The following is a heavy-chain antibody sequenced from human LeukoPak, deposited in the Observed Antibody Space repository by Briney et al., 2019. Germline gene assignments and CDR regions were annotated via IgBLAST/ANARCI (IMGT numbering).Heavy chain of an antibody. J-gene: IGHJ4*02. CDR1: SESFSTYY. CDR2: INHSGST. V-gene: IGHV4-34*01. CDR3: ARGRAPEN. Sequence: SETLSLTCAVYSESFSTYYWNWIRQPPGQGLEWIGEINHSGSTTYNPSLKSRVTISADMSKNQFSLKLSSVTAADTAIYYCARGRAPENWGQGTLVTVSS.